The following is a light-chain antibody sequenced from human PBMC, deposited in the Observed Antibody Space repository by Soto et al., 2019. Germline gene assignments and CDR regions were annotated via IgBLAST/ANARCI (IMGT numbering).Light chain of an antibody. CDR3: QQISTAPLT. Sequence: DIQMTQSPSSLSASIGDRVTITCRASQTVYHYLNWYQQKPGKAPKLLIYAASSLQSGVPSRFTGSGSGTDFTRTTGSLQPEEFASYFCQQISTAPLTFGGGTKVEIK. CDR1: QTVYHY. CDR2: AAS. J-gene: IGKJ4*01. V-gene: IGKV1-39*01.